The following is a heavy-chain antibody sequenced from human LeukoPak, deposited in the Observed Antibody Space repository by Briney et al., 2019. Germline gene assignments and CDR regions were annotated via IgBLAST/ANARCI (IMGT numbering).Heavy chain of an antibody. Sequence: GGSLRLSCAASGFTLSSSWMTWVRQAPGKGLEWVANIKEDGSEKYYVDSVKGRFTISRDNAKNSLYLQMNSLRAEDTAVYYCARDQRASPAAADYWGQGTLVTVSS. V-gene: IGHV3-7*01. J-gene: IGHJ4*02. CDR1: GFTLSSSW. CDR3: ARDQRASPAAADY. CDR2: IKEDGSEK. D-gene: IGHD2-15*01.